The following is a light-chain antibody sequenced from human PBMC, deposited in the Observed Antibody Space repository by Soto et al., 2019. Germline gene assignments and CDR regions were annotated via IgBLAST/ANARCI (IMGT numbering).Light chain of an antibody. CDR1: SSDVGGYNY. CDR3: SSYTSTSTLAV. Sequence: QSALTQPASVSGSPGQSITISCTGTSSDVGGYNYVSWYQQHPGNAPKLMIYDVNNRPSGVSNRFSGSKSGNTASLTISGLQAEDEADYYCSSYTSTSTLAVFGRGTKLTVL. V-gene: IGLV2-14*03. J-gene: IGLJ2*01. CDR2: DVN.